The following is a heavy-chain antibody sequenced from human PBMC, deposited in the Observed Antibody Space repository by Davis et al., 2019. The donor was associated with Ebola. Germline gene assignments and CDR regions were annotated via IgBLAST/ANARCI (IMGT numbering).Heavy chain of an antibody. J-gene: IGHJ4*02. V-gene: IGHV1-3*01. Sequence: ASVKVSCKASGYTITRYAMQWVRQAPGQGLEWMGWIDAGNGNTKFSQKFQDRVIITRDRSANTGYMELSGLRSEDTAVYYCASDSSGWYYFDYWGQGTLVTVSS. CDR1: GYTITRYA. CDR2: IDAGNGNT. CDR3: ASDSSGWYYFDY. D-gene: IGHD6-19*01.